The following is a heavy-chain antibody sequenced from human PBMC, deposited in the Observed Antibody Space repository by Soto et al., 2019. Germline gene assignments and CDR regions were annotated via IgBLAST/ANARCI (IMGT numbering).Heavy chain of an antibody. J-gene: IGHJ6*02. CDR2: IVVGSGNT. CDR1: TFTFTSSA. CDR3: VRGTRDCTTISCYTPQGSFYYGMDV. V-gene: IGHV1-58*01. Sequence: QMQLVQSGPEVKKPGTSVKVSCKASTFTFTSSAVQWVRQARGQRLEWIGWIVVGSGNTKYAQNFQERVTITRDMSSGTAYLELSSLRSDDTAVYYCVRGTRDCTTISCYTPQGSFYYGMDVWGQGTTVTVSS. D-gene: IGHD2-2*02.